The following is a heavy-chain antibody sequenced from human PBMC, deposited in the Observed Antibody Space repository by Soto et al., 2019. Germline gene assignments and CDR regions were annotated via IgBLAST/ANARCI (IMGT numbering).Heavy chain of an antibody. V-gene: IGHV1-8*01. D-gene: IGHD6-6*01. CDR3: ARVSLNPRAARQRADWFDP. CDR1: GYTFTSYD. Sequence: ASVKVSCKASGYTFTSYDINWVRQATGQGLEWMGWMNPNSGNTGYAQKFQGRVTMTRNTSISTAYMELSSLRSEDTAVYYCARVSLNPRAARQRADWFDPWGQGTLVTVSS. CDR2: MNPNSGNT. J-gene: IGHJ5*02.